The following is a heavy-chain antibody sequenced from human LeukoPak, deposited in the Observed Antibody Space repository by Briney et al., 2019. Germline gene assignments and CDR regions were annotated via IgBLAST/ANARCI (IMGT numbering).Heavy chain of an antibody. CDR1: GFTFGRSA. D-gene: IGHD5-24*01. CDR3: VKGRMSEDGLDF. J-gene: IGHJ4*02. V-gene: IGHV3-23*01. CDR2: ISSSGNT. Sequence: GGSLRLSCEASGFTFGRSAMTWVRQTPGKGLEWFSSISSSGNTYYADSVKGRFTISRDNSKNLVNLQMNRLRAEDTAIYYCVKGRMSEDGLDFWGQGSLVTVSS.